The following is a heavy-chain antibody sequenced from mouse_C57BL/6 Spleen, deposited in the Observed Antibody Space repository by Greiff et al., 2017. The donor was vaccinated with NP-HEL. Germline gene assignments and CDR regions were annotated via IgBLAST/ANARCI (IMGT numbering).Heavy chain of an antibody. D-gene: IGHD2-5*01. CDR2: ISNLAYSI. V-gene: IGHV5-15*01. CDR1: GFTFSDYG. Sequence: EVMLVESGGGLVQPGGSLKLSCAASGFTFSDYGMAWVRQAPRKGPEWVAFISNLAYSIYYADTVTGRFTISRGNAKNTLYLEMRSLRSEDTAMYYCARPYSHYGDWYFDVWGTGTTVTVSS. CDR3: ARPYSHYGDWYFDV. J-gene: IGHJ1*03.